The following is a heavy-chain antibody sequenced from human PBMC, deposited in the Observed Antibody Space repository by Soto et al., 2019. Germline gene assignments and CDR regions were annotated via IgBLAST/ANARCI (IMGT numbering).Heavy chain of an antibody. J-gene: IGHJ6*02. CDR1: GGTFSSYA. V-gene: IGHV1-69*12. Sequence: QVQLVQSGAEVKKPGSSVKVSCKASGGTFSSYAISWVRQAPGQGLEWMGGIIPIFGTAHYAQKFQGRVTITADESTSTAYMELSSLRSEDTAVYYCARPVDTAMADYYYYGMDVWGQGTTVTVSS. D-gene: IGHD5-18*01. CDR3: ARPVDTAMADYYYYGMDV. CDR2: IIPIFGTA.